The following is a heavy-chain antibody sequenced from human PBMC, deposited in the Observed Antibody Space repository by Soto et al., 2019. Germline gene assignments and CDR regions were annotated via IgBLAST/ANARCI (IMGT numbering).Heavy chain of an antibody. CDR1: GDSISSGDYY. V-gene: IGHV4-30-4*01. CDR3: ARVRNYDIMRGYFREFDY. Sequence: SETLSLTCTVSGDSISSGDYYWSWIRQPPGKGLEWIAFIFHSGTTYYNPSLKSRVTISIDTSKNQFSLKLSSVTAADTAVYYCARVRNYDIMRGYFREFDYWGQGTLVTVSS. J-gene: IGHJ4*02. D-gene: IGHD3-9*01. CDR2: IFHSGTT.